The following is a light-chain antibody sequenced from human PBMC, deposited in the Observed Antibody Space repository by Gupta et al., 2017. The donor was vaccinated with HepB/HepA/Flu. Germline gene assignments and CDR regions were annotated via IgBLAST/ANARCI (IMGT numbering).Light chain of an antibody. V-gene: IGKV1-5*03. CDR1: HNINPW. Sequence: TLSASVGDRVTITCRASHNINPWLAWYQHRPGKAPKLLMYQASILQSGVPSRFSGSGSGTQFTLTITSLQPDDSATYYCQQDCYYRSFGQGTTLEIK. CDR2: QAS. J-gene: IGKJ2*01. CDR3: QQDCYYRS.